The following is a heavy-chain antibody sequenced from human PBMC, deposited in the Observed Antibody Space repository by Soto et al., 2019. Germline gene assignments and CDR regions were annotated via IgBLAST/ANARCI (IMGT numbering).Heavy chain of an antibody. CDR2: IDPSDSYT. V-gene: IGHV5-10-1*01. D-gene: IGHD5-12*01. CDR3: AIHSTGYEDS. J-gene: IGHJ5*02. CDR1: GYSFTSYW. Sequence: PGESLKISCKGSGYSFTSYWISWVRQMPGKGLEWMGRIDPSDSYTNYSPSFQGHVTISADKSISTAYLQWSSLRASDTAMYYCAIHSTGYEDSWGQGTLVTVSS.